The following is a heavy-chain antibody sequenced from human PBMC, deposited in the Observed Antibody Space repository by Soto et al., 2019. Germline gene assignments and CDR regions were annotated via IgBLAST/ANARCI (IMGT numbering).Heavy chain of an antibody. Sequence: PGESLKISCEGSGYSFTGYWIAWVRQMPGKGLEWMGFINPSDSDTRYSPSFQGQVTISVDESINTAYLQWSSLKASDTAMYYWARDSSGFYNWFDPRGQGTRVTVSS. CDR2: INPSDSDT. V-gene: IGHV5-51*01. CDR1: GYSFTGYW. D-gene: IGHD3-22*01. J-gene: IGHJ5*02. CDR3: ARDSSGFYNWFDP.